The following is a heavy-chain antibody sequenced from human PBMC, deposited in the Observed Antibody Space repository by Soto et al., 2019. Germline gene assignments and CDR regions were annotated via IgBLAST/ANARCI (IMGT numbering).Heavy chain of an antibody. V-gene: IGHV3-74*01. CDR2: ISNDGSIT. CDR1: GFIFSNYW. D-gene: IGHD1-1*01. CDR3: AKDLTWNQADY. J-gene: IGHJ4*02. Sequence: GGSLRLSCSASGFIFSNYWMHWVRQTPGTGLVWVSRISNDGSITNYADSVKGRFTISRDNAKNTLYLQMNSLRAEDTAVYYCAKDLTWNQADYWGQGALVNVS.